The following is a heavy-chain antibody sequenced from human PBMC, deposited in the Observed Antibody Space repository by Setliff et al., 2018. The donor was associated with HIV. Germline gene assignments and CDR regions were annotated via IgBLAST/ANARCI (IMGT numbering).Heavy chain of an antibody. CDR1: RRTFNSHT. D-gene: IGHD3-3*01. Sequence: GASVKVSCKASRRTFNSHTINWVRQAPGQGLDWMGRIIPILGVANYAQRFQGKVTITADKSTSTAYMELTSLRFDDTAMYYCVRGVQSPPHYSYYYMDVWGKGTTVTVSS. CDR3: VRGVQSPPHYSYYYMDV. CDR2: IIPILGVA. J-gene: IGHJ6*03. V-gene: IGHV1-69*02.